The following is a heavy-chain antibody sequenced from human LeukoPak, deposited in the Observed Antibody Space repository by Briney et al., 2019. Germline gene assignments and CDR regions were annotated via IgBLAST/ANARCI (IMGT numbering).Heavy chain of an antibody. D-gene: IGHD3-10*01. CDR3: ARDHHFRDYGSGISY. Sequence: SETLSLTCTVSGGSISSSSYYWGWIRQPPGKGLEWIGSIYYSGSTYYNPSLKSRVTISVDTSKNQFSLKLSSVTAADTAVYYCARDHHFRDYGSGISYWGQGTLVTVSS. CDR1: GGSISSSSYY. V-gene: IGHV4-39*07. CDR2: IYYSGST. J-gene: IGHJ4*02.